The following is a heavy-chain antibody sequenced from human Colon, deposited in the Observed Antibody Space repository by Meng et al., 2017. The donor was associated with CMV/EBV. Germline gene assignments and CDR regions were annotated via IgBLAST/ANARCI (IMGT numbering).Heavy chain of an antibody. CDR2: VNPDGSTT. J-gene: IGHJ4*02. CDR3: ARVQIGHYDFDF. D-gene: IGHD3-16*01. CDR1: GFSFTSYW. V-gene: IGHV3-74*01. Sequence: WPASGFSFTSYWMHWVRQVPGKGLVWVSRVNPDGSTTTYADSVRDRFTISRDNARNTLYLQMNSLRAEDTAVYYCARVQIGHYDFDFWGQGTLVTVSS.